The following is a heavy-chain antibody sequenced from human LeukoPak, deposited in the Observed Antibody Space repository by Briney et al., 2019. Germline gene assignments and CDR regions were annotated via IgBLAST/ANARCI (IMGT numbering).Heavy chain of an antibody. CDR1: GFTFSSYS. J-gene: IGHJ4*02. V-gene: IGHV3-21*01. CDR2: ISGSNSYI. Sequence: GGSLRLSCAASGFTFSSYSMNWVRQAPGKGLEWVSSISGSNSYIYYADSMKGRFTISRDNSKNTLYLQMNSLRAEDTAVYYCAKIIVATSNGDYWGQGTLVTVSS. CDR3: AKIIVATSNGDY. D-gene: IGHD5-12*01.